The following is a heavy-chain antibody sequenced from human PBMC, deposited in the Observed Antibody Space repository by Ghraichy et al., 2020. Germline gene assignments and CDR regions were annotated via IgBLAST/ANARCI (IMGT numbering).Heavy chain of an antibody. Sequence: ASVKVSCRASGDTFPSFAINWVRQARGQGLEWMGWIRPNSGKTNYAREILGRVTLTTERSTSTVYMELRGLRSDDTAVYYCARGFPDPDFWSAVDWASSYYVMDLWGQGTTVTVS. CDR3: ARGFPDPDFWSAVDWASSYYVMDL. CDR1: GDTFPSFA. V-gene: IGHV1-18*01. CDR2: IRPNSGKT. J-gene: IGHJ6*02. D-gene: IGHD3-3*01.